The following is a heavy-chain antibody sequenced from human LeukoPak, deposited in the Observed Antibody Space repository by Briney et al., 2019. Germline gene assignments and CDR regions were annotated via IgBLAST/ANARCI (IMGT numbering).Heavy chain of an antibody. CDR3: ARQEQQLVRMGDAFDI. Sequence: GESLKISCKGSGHSFTSYWIGWVRQKSGKGLEWMGIIYPGDSDTRYSPSFQGQVTISADKSISTAYLQWSSLKASDTAMYYCARQEQQLVRMGDAFDIWGQGTMVTVSS. D-gene: IGHD6-13*01. J-gene: IGHJ3*02. CDR2: IYPGDSDT. V-gene: IGHV5-51*01. CDR1: GHSFTSYW.